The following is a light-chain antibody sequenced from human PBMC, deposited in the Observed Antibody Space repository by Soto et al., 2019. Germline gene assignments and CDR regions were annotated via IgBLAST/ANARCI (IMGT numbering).Light chain of an antibody. J-gene: IGLJ3*02. V-gene: IGLV2-14*03. CDR1: SSDVGGYDH. CDR2: DVT. CDR3: SSYTNKDTLL. Sequence: QSVLTQPASVPGSPGQSITISCTGTSSDVGGYDHVSWYQQHPGKAPKLIIYDVTVRPSGISRRFSGSKSDNTASLAVSGLQPEDEADYYCSSYTNKDTLLFGGGTKLTVL.